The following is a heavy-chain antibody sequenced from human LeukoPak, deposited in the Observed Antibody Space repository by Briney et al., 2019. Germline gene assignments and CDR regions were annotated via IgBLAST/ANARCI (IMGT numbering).Heavy chain of an antibody. CDR1: GVSIRSYY. V-gene: IGHV4-59*01. CDR2: VYYSGST. J-gene: IGHJ4*02. CDR3: ANYYDFWSGYYN. Sequence: SETLSLTCTVSGVSIRSYYWSWIRQPPGKGLEWIGYVYYSGSTNYNPSLKSRVTISVDTSKNHFSLKLTSVTAADTAVYYCANYYDFWSGYYNRGQGTLVTVSS. D-gene: IGHD3-3*01.